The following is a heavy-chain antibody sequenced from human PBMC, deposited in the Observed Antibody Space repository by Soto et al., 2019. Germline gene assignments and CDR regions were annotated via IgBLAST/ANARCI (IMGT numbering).Heavy chain of an antibody. J-gene: IGHJ6*03. CDR2: ISSSSSYI. V-gene: IGHV3-21*01. CDR1: GFTFSSYS. CDR3: ARDGEVSDYYMDV. D-gene: IGHD3-10*01. Sequence: EVQLVESGGGLVKPGGSLRLSCAASGFTFSSYSMNWVRQAPGKGLEWVSSISSSSSYIYYADSVKGRFTISRDNAKNSLYLQMNSLRAEDTAVYYCARDGEVSDYYMDVWGKGTKVTVSS.